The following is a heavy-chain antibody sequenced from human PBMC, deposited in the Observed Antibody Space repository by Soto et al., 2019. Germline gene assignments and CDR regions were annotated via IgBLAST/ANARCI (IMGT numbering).Heavy chain of an antibody. CDR3: ARNWNLALVPAAYFDS. V-gene: IGHV4-39*01. D-gene: IGHD2-2*01. Sequence: PSETLSLTCTVSNFSVLTSIYYWAWIRQPPGKGLEWVGTVYYTGTTYYNPSLQSRVTISIDTSKNQFSLNLNSMTAADTAVHYCARNWNLALVPAAYFDSWGQGTLVTVSS. CDR2: VYYTGTT. CDR1: NFSVLTSIYY. J-gene: IGHJ4*02.